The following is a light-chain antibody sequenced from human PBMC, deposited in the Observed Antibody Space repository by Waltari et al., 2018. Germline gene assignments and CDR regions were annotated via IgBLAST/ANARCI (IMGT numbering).Light chain of an antibody. CDR3: CSYAGSSTWV. V-gene: IGLV2-23*02. J-gene: IGLJ3*02. CDR2: DVS. CDR1: SSDVGGYNY. Sequence: QSALTQPASGSGSPGQSITSSCSGTSSDVGGYNYVSWYQQHPGKAPKLMIYDVSKRPSGVSNRFSGSKSGNTASLTISGLQAEDEADYYCCSYAGSSTWVFGGGTKLTVL.